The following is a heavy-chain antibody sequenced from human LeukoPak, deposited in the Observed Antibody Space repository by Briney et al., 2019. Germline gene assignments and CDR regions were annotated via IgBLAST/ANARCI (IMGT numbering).Heavy chain of an antibody. CDR3: ARVTYYYDSSGYANWFDP. Sequence: GASVKVSCKASGYTFTGYYMHWVRQAPGQGLEWMGWINPNSGGTNYAQKFQGRVTMTRDTSISTAYMELSRLRSDDTAVYYCARVTYYYDSSGYANWFDPWGQGTLVTVSS. J-gene: IGHJ5*02. V-gene: IGHV1-2*02. CDR1: GYTFTGYY. D-gene: IGHD3-22*01. CDR2: INPNSGGT.